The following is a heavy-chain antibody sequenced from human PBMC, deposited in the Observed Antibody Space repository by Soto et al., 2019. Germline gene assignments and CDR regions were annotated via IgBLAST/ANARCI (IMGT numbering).Heavy chain of an antibody. J-gene: IGHJ4*02. D-gene: IGHD1-1*01. CDR2: IIPIFGTA. V-gene: IGHV1-69*01. Sequence: QGQLVQPAAEVKQPGAAVKVSCKASGGTFSSYAISWVRQAPGQGLEWMGGIIPIFGTANYAQKFQGRVTINEDESTSTAYLELSSLRSDDTAVYYCARVPHDDPEAPYYFDYWGQGTLVTVAS. CDR1: GGTFSSYA. CDR3: ARVPHDDPEAPYYFDY.